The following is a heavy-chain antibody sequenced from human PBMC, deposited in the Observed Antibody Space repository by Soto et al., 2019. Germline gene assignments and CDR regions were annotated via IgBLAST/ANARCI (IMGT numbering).Heavy chain of an antibody. CDR2: IIPIFGTA. Sequence: SVKVSCKASGGTFSSYAISWVRQAIGQGLEWMGGIIPIFGTANYAQKFQGRVTITADESTSTAYMELSSLRSEDTAVYYCARGMGTVVTQTFDYWGQGTLVTVSS. V-gene: IGHV1-69*13. CDR1: GGTFSSYA. D-gene: IGHD2-15*01. J-gene: IGHJ4*02. CDR3: ARGMGTVVTQTFDY.